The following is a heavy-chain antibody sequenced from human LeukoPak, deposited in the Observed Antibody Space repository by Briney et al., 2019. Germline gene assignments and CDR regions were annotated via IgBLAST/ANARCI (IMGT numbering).Heavy chain of an antibody. CDR1: GGTFSSYA. Sequence: SVKVSCKASGGTFSSYAISWVRQAPGQGLEWMGGIIPIFGTANYAQKFQGRVTITADESTSTAYMELSSLRSEDTAVYYCAGGPYTIFDVMDAFDIWGQGTMVTVSS. CDR3: AGGPYTIFDVMDAFDI. CDR2: IIPIFGTA. J-gene: IGHJ3*02. D-gene: IGHD3-3*01. V-gene: IGHV1-69*13.